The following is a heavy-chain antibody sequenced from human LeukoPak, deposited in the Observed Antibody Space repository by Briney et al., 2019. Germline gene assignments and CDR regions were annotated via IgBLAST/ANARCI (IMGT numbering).Heavy chain of an antibody. CDR1: GFTFSSYA. V-gene: IGHV3-23*01. CDR2: ISGSGGST. J-gene: IGHJ4*02. D-gene: IGHD3-3*01. CDR3: AKDIYYDFWSGYWAAFDY. Sequence: GGSLRLSCAASGFTFSSYAMSWVRQAPGKGLEWVSAISGSGGSTYYADSVKGRFTISRDNSKNTLYLQMNSLRAEDTAVYYCAKDIYYDFWSGYWAAFDYWGQGTLVTVPS.